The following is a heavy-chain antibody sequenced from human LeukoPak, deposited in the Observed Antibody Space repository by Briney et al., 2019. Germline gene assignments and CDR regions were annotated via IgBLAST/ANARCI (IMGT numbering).Heavy chain of an antibody. CDR3: ASGHMGYCSGGSCLDY. CDR2: INAGNGNT. Sequence: GASVKVSCKASGYTFTSYAMHWVRQAPRQRLEWMGWINAGNGNTKYSQKFQGRVTITRDTSASTAYMELSSLRSGDTAVYYCASGHMGYCSGGSCLDYWGQGTLVTVSS. J-gene: IGHJ4*02. CDR1: GYTFTSYA. D-gene: IGHD2-15*01. V-gene: IGHV1-3*01.